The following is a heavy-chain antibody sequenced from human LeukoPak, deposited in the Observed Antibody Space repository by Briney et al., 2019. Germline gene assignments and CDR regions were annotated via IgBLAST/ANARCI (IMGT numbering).Heavy chain of an antibody. CDR2: SYPDGRT. D-gene: IGHD3-16*02. V-gene: IGHV3-53*01. J-gene: IGHJ4*02. CDR1: GFTVSRAY. Sequence: GGSLRLSCAASGFTVSRAYMSWVRQAPGKGLGWVSVSYPDGRTYYADSVRDRFTISSDSSKNTLYLQMNGLTAEDTAVYYCARGSFLITFGGLIVWGQGTLVTVSS. CDR3: ARGSFLITFGGLIV.